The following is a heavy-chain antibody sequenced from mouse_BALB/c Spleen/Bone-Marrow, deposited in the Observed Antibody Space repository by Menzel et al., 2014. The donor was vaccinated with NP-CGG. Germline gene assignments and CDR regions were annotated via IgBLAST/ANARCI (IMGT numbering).Heavy chain of an antibody. CDR1: GFTFSDYY. CDR2: ISDGGSYT. Sequence: EGQRVESGGGLVKPGGSLNLSCAASGFTFSDYYMYWVRQTPEKRLEWVATISDGGSYTYYPDSVKGRFTISKDNAKNNLYLQMSSLKSEDTAMYYCANYYGSTWFAYWGQGTLVTVSA. D-gene: IGHD1-1*01. CDR3: ANYYGSTWFAY. J-gene: IGHJ3*01. V-gene: IGHV5-4*02.